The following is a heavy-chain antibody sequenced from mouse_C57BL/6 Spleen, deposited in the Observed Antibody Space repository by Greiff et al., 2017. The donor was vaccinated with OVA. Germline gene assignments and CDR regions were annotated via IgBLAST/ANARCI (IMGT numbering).Heavy chain of an antibody. D-gene: IGHD2-3*01. V-gene: IGHV1-18*01. CDR1: GYTFTDYN. CDR3: ARRWGDWYFDV. CDR2: INPNNGGT. Sequence: EVQLQQSGPELVKPGASVKIPCKASGYTFTDYNMDWVKQSHGKSLEWIGDINPNNGGTIYNQKFKGKATLTVDKSSSTAYMELRSLTSEDTAVYYCARRWGDWYFDVWGTGTTVTVSS. J-gene: IGHJ1*03.